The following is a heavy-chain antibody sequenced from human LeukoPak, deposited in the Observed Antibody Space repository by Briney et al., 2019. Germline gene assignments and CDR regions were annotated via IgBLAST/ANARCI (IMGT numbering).Heavy chain of an antibody. CDR2: IYTSGST. CDR3: ARDTWFGAGRTFDD. Sequence: PSETLSLTCSVSGGSISSGSYYWSWIRQPAGKGLEWIGRIYTSGSTNYNPSLKSRVTISVDTSKNQFSLKLSSVTAADTAVYYCARDTWFGAGRTFDDWGQGTLVTVSS. J-gene: IGHJ4*02. CDR1: GGSISSGSYY. V-gene: IGHV4-61*02. D-gene: IGHD3-10*01.